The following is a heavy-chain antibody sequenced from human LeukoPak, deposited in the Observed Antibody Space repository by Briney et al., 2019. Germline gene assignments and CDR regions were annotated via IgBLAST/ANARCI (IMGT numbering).Heavy chain of an antibody. CDR3: ASAMTTVTTQWFDP. D-gene: IGHD4-17*01. Sequence: SETLSLTCTVSGGSISSQNYYWGWIRQPPGKGLEWIGNIYYSASTYYNPSLKSRVTISVDTSKNQFSLKLSSVTAADTAVYYCASAMTTVTTQWFDPWGQGTLVTVSS. V-gene: IGHV4-39*01. CDR1: GGSISSQNYY. CDR2: IYYSAST. J-gene: IGHJ5*02.